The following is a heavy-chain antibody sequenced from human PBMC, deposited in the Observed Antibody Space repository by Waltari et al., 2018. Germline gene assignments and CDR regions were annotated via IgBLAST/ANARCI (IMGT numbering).Heavy chain of an antibody. Sequence: QMQLVQSGPEVKKPGTSVKVSCKASGFTFTSSAVQWVRQARGQRLEWIGWIVVGSGNTNYAQKFQERVTITRDMSTSTAYMELSSLRSEDTAVYYCAREGGYSSSWYYYYYMDVWGKGTTVTISS. CDR3: AREGGYSSSWYYYYYMDV. CDR2: IVVGSGNT. V-gene: IGHV1-58*01. D-gene: IGHD6-13*01. J-gene: IGHJ6*03. CDR1: GFTFTSSA.